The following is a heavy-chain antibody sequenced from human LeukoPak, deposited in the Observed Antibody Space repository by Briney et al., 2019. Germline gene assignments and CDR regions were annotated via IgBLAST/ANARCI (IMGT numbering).Heavy chain of an antibody. D-gene: IGHD3-22*01. CDR3: AREVGDYDSSGYYTDRGDY. J-gene: IGHJ4*02. CDR1: GYTFTGYY. CDR2: INPNSGGT. Sequence: ASVKVSCKASGYTFTGYYMHWVRQAPGQGLEWMGWINPNSGGTNYAQKFQGRVTMTRDTSISTAYMELSRLRSDDTAVYYCAREVGDYDSSGYYTDRGDYWGRGALVTVSS. V-gene: IGHV1-2*02.